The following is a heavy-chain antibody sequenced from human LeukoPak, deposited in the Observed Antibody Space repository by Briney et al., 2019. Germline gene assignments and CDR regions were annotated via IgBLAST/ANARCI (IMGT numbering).Heavy chain of an antibody. Sequence: SGPTLVNPTQTLTLTCTFSGFSLSTSGVGVGWIRQPPGKALEWLAFIYWDDDKRYSPSLESRLTITKDTFKNQVVLTMTNMDPVDAATYYCAHSEDYYGSVDAFDIWGQGTMVTVSS. CDR2: IYWDDDK. V-gene: IGHV2-5*02. D-gene: IGHD3-10*01. CDR1: GFSLSTSGVG. CDR3: AHSEDYYGSVDAFDI. J-gene: IGHJ3*02.